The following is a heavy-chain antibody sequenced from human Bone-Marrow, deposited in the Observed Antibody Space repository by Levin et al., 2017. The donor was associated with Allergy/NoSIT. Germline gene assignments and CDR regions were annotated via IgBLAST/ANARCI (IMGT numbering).Heavy chain of an antibody. D-gene: IGHD2-15*01. CDR1: GGTFSTYT. J-gene: IGHJ4*02. V-gene: IGHV1-69*02. Sequence: EASVKVSCKASGGTFSTYTIDWVRQAPGQGLEWMGSIIPIPNIANYAQKFQDRVTITADKSTSTAYMELNSLTSDDTAVYFCARGVLISGSAFTSSLDYWGQGTLVTVSS. CDR2: IIPIPNIA. CDR3: ARGVLISGSAFTSSLDY.